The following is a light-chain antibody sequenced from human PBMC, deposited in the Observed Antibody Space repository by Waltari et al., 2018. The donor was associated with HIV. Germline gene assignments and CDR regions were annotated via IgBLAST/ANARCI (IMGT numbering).Light chain of an antibody. CDR1: QSVSTN. CDR2: GAS. CDR3: QQYNNWPGIT. V-gene: IGKV3-15*01. J-gene: IGKJ3*01. Sequence: EIVMTQSPVTLSMSPGERATLSCSASQSVSTNLAWYQQKPGQAPRLLIYGASTGATGIPARFSGRGSGTEFTLTISSLQSEDFAVYYCQQYNNWPGITFGPGTKVDIK.